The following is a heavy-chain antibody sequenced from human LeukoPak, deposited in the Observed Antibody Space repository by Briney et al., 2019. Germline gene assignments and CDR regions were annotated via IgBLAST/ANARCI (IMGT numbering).Heavy chain of an antibody. CDR3: ARVPMGASYYYMDV. CDR2: IYHSGST. J-gene: IGHJ6*03. D-gene: IGHD1-26*01. V-gene: IGHV4-31*03. Sequence: SETLSLTCTVSGRSITRGGYYWSWIRQHPGKGLEWIGYIYHSGSTYYSPSLKSRITISVDTSKNQFSLNLSSVTAADTAVYYCARVPMGASYYYMDVWGKGTTLTVSS. CDR1: GRSITRGGYY.